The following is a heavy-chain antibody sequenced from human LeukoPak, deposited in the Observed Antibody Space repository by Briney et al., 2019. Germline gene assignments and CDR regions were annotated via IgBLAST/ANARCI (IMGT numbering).Heavy chain of an antibody. CDR3: ARHVGNSGSGSYLTYFDY. CDR1: GDSISSSTYY. CDR2: IYYSGST. J-gene: IGHJ4*02. Sequence: PSETLSLTCTVSGDSISSSTYYWGWIRQPPGKGLEYIGSIYYSGSTYYNPSLKSRVTISVDTSKNQFSLKLSSVTAADTAVYYCARHVGNSGSGSYLTYFDYWGQGTLVTVSS. V-gene: IGHV4-39*01. D-gene: IGHD3-10*01.